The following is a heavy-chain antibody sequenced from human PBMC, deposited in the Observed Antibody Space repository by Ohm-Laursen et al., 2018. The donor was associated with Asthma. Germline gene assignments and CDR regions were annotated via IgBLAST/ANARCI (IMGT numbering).Heavy chain of an antibody. V-gene: IGHV4-59*01. CDR2: IYYSGST. J-gene: IGHJ4*02. D-gene: IGHD6-13*01. CDR1: GGSISSYY. CDR3: ARGSYQQLVGPFDY. Sequence: PSQTLSLTCTVSGGSISSYYWSWIRQPPGKGLEWIGYIYYSGSTNYNPSLKSRVTISVDTSKNQFSLKLSSVTAADTAVYYCARGSYQQLVGPFDYWGQGTLVTVSS.